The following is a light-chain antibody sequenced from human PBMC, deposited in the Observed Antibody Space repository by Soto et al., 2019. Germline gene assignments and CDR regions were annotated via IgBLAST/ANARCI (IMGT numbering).Light chain of an antibody. Sequence: QSALTQPRSVSGSPGQSVTISCTGTSSDVGAYRYVSWYQQYPGKVPKLMIYDVSERPSGVPDRFSGSKSGNTASMTISGLQAEDEADYYCCAYAGSYTVLFGGGTKVTVL. CDR1: SSDVGAYRY. CDR2: DVS. CDR3: CAYAGSYTVL. J-gene: IGLJ2*01. V-gene: IGLV2-11*01.